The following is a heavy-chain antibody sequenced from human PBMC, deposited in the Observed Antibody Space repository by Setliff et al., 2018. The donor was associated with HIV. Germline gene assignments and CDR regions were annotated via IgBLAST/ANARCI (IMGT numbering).Heavy chain of an antibody. CDR1: GFTFSNYW. CDR3: ARELWDNGDSSMDV. D-gene: IGHD4-17*01. CDR2: IKQDGSEE. V-gene: IGHV3-7*03. J-gene: IGHJ6*03. Sequence: LSLSCVASGFTFSNYWMTWVRQAPGKGLEWVANIKQDGSEERYVDSVKGRFAISRDDAKNSLYLQMNSLRAEDTAVYYCARELWDNGDSSMDVWGKGTTVTVSS.